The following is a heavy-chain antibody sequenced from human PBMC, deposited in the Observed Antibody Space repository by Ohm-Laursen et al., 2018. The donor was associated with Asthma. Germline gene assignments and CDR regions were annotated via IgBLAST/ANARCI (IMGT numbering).Heavy chain of an antibody. V-gene: IGHV3-23*01. CDR1: GFTFNKHH. D-gene: IGHD2-15*01. J-gene: IGHJ4*02. Sequence: SLRLSCSASGFTFNKHHMTWVRQAPGKGLEWVSVIDGSGGRTYYADSVKGRFTISRDNPRNTLYLQMNSLRAEDTAVYYCAKDSSEVVAADEYWGQGTLVTVSS. CDR2: IDGSGGRT. CDR3: AKDSSEVVAADEY.